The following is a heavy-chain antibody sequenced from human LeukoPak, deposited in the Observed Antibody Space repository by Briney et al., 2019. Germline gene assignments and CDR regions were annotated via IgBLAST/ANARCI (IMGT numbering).Heavy chain of an antibody. CDR3: ARGQLGYCSGGSCYAFYGMDV. CDR1: GFTFSDYY. J-gene: IGHJ6*04. V-gene: IGHV3-11*06. D-gene: IGHD2-15*01. Sequence: GGSLRLSCAASGFTFSDYYMSWIRQAPGKGLEWVSYISSSSSYTNYADSVKGRFTISRDNAKNSLHLQMNSLRAEDTAVYYCARGQLGYCSGGSCYAFYGMDVWGKGTTVTVSS. CDR2: ISSSSSYT.